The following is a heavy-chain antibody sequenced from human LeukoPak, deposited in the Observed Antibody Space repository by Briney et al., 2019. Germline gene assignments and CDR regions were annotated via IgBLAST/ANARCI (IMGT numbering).Heavy chain of an antibody. D-gene: IGHD5-18*01. CDR2: IYYSGST. J-gene: IGHJ5*02. CDR1: GGPISGYY. Sequence: SETLSLTCTVSGGPISGYYWSWIRQPPGKGLEWIGYIYYSGSTNYNPSLKSRVTISVDTSKNQFSLKLSSVTAADTAVYYCARAHGYSYGYGTPFDPWGQGTLVTVSS. CDR3: ARAHGYSYGYGTPFDP. V-gene: IGHV4-59*01.